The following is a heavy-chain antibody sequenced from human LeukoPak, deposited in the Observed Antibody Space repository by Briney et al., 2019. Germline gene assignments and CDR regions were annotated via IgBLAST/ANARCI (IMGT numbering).Heavy chain of an antibody. CDR3: ASYDILTGYFDY. Sequence: PGGSLRLSCAASGFTFSRFSMNWVRQAPGKGLEWVSSISSSGTYIYYADSVKGRFTISRDSAKNSLYLQMNSLRAEDTAVYYCASYDILTGYFDYWGQGTLVTVSS. D-gene: IGHD3-9*01. CDR1: GFTFSRFS. CDR2: ISSSGTYI. J-gene: IGHJ4*02. V-gene: IGHV3-21*01.